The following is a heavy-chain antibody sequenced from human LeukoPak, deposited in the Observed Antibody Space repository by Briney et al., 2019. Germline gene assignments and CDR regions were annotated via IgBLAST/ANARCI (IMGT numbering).Heavy chain of an antibody. CDR3: TSYSNGWSRHFDY. CDR2: INSDGSST. CDR1: GFTFSSYW. D-gene: IGHD6-19*01. V-gene: IGHV3-74*01. Sequence: GGSLRLSCAASGFTFSSYWMHWVRQAPGKGLVWVSRINSDGSSTSYADSVKGRFTISRDNAKNTLYLQMNSLKTEDTAVYYCTSYSNGWSRHFDYWGQGTLVSVSS. J-gene: IGHJ4*02.